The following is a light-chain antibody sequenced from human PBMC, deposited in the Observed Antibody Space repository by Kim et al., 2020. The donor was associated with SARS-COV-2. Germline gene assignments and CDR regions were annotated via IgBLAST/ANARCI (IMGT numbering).Light chain of an antibody. J-gene: IGLJ2*01. V-gene: IGLV1-44*01. CDR3: ASWDDSLSGPV. Sequence: QSVLTQPPSASGTPGQRVTISCSGSSSNIGSNAVNWYQQLPGTAPKLLIYSNNQRPSGVPDRFSGSKSGTSASLAISGLQSDDEADYYCASWDDSLSGPVFGAGTQLTVL. CDR1: SSNIGSNA. CDR2: SNN.